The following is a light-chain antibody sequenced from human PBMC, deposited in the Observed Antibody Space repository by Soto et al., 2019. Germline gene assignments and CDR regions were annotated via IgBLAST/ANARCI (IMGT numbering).Light chain of an antibody. V-gene: IGKV1-9*01. CDR1: QGLSSY. CDR2: AAS. Sequence: IQLTQSPSSRSASVGDRVTSTCRASQGLSSYLAWYQQKPGKAPKLLIYAASTLQSGVPSRFSGSGSETDFTLTISSLQAEDFATYYCQQVNSYPLTFGGGTKVDIK. CDR3: QQVNSYPLT. J-gene: IGKJ4*01.